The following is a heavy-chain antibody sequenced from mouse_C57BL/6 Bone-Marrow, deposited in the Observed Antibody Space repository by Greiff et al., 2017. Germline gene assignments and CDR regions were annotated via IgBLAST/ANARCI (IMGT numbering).Heavy chain of an antibody. CDR1: GFNIKDDY. CDR3: SSFDGNYFDF. J-gene: IGHJ2*01. Sequence: VQLQQSGAELVRPGASVKLSCTASGFNIKDDYIHWVNQRPEQGLEWIGWIYPEIGDTEYASKFQGKATITSDTSSKPAYLQLSSLTSEDTAVYYCSSFDGNYFDFWGQGTPLTVAS. V-gene: IGHV14-4*01. D-gene: IGHD2-3*01. CDR2: IYPEIGDT.